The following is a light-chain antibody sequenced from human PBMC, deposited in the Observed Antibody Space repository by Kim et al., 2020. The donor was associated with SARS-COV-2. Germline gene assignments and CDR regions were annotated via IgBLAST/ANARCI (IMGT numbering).Light chain of an antibody. Sequence: PGERATLSGRASQSVSSSYLAWYQQKPGQAPRLLIYGASSRATGIPDRFSGSGSGTDFTLTISRLEPEDFAVYYCQQYGSSPPRYTFGQGTKLEI. CDR3: QQYGSSPPRYT. CDR2: GAS. CDR1: QSVSSSY. V-gene: IGKV3-20*01. J-gene: IGKJ2*01.